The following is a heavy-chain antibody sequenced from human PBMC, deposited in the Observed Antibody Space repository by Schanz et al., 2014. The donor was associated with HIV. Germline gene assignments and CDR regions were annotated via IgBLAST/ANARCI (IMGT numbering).Heavy chain of an antibody. J-gene: IGHJ5*02. CDR2: IWYDGSNK. Sequence: QVQLVESGGGVVQPGRSLRLSCAASGFTFRSYGMHWVRQAPGKGLEWVALIWYDGSNKIYADSVKGRFTISRDNSKNTLYLQMNSLRPEDTAVYYCARGQPLVQLWFDPWGQGTLVTVSS. D-gene: IGHD6-13*01. CDR1: GFTFRSYG. V-gene: IGHV3-33*01. CDR3: ARGQPLVQLWFDP.